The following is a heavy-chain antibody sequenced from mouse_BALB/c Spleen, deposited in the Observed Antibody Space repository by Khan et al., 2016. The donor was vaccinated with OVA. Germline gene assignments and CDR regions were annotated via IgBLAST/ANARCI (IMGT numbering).Heavy chain of an antibody. V-gene: IGHV3-6*02. CDR3: AGGGSSGPAVFAY. CDR2: IRYDGNS. J-gene: IGHJ3*01. CDR1: GYSITSGYF. Sequence: EVKLEESGPGLVKPSQSLSLTCSVTGYSITSGYFWNWIRQFPGNKLEWMGYIRYDGNSNYNPSLKNRISITHDTSTNQFFLTLNSVTPEDTATYDCAGGGSSGPAVFAYWGQGTLGTVSA. D-gene: IGHD3-1*01.